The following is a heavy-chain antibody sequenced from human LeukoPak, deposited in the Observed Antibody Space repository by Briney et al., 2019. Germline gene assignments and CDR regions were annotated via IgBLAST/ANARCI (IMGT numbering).Heavy chain of an antibody. J-gene: IGHJ5*02. D-gene: IGHD6-19*01. CDR2: IYHSGST. V-gene: IGHV4-38-2*02. CDR3: ARYYLQWLARSTNWFDP. CDR1: GYSISSGYY. Sequence: SETLSLTCTVSGYSISSGYYWGWIRQPPGKGLEWIGSIYHSGSTYYNPSLKSRVTISVDTSKNQFSLKLSSVTAADTAVYYCARYYLQWLARSTNWFDPWGQGTLVTVSS.